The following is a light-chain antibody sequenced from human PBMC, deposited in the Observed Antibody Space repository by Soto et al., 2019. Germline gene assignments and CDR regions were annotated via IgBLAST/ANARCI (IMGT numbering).Light chain of an antibody. CDR2: AAS. V-gene: IGKV1-39*01. CDR3: QQGFSLPWT. J-gene: IGKJ1*01. CDR1: QDIKNY. Sequence: DLPGAQSPSSLSASVGDRVTITCRASQDIKNYLNWYQRKPGTAPRLLIYAASNLHSGVPSTFSASGSGTDFALNISSLQADDFGTYYCQQGFSLPWTFGQGTKVDI.